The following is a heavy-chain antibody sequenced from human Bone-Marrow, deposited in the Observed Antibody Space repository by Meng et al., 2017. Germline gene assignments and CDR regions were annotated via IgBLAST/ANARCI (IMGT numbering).Heavy chain of an antibody. J-gene: IGHJ4*02. V-gene: IGHV4-34*01. CDR3: ARGGYCIGGSCN. CDR1: GGSFSGYY. D-gene: IGHD2-15*01. CDR2: INHSGST. Sequence: QVQLQQWGAGLLKTPETLSLTCAVYGGSFSGYYWSWIRQPPGKGLEWIGEINHSGSTNYNPSLKSRVTISVDTSKNQFSLKLSSVTAADTAVYYCARGGYCIGGSCNWGQGTLVTVSS.